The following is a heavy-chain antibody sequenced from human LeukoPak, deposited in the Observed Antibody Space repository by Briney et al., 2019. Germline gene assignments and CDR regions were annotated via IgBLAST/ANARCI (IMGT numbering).Heavy chain of an antibody. CDR3: ARDGYNGSDAFDI. D-gene: IGHD5-24*01. CDR2: IYYSGST. V-gene: IGHV4-59*01. Sequence: SETLSLTCTVSGGSISSYYWSWIRQPPGKGLEWIGYIYYSGSTNYNPSLKSRVTISVDTSKNQFSLKLSSVTAADTAVYYCARDGYNGSDAFDIWGQGTMVTVSS. J-gene: IGHJ3*02. CDR1: GGSISSYY.